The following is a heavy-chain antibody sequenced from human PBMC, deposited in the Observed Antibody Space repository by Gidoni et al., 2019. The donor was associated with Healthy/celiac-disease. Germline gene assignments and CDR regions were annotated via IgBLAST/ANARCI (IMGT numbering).Heavy chain of an antibody. CDR3: AHRPPEVLRYFDWLFWNWFDP. D-gene: IGHD3-9*01. V-gene: IGHV2-5*02. J-gene: IGHJ5*02. CDR2: IYWDDDK. CDR1: GFSLSTRGVG. Sequence: QITLKDSGPTLVKPTHTLTLTCTFSGFSLSTRGVGVGWIRQPPGKALEWLALIYWDDDKRYSPSLKSRLTITKDTSKNQVVLTMTNMDPVDTATYYCAHRPPEVLRYFDWLFWNWFDPWGQGTLVTVSS.